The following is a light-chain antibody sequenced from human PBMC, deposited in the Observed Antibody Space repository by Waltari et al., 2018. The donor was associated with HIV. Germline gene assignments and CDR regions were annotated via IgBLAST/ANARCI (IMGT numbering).Light chain of an antibody. J-gene: IGLJ3*02. Sequence: SGSSSNIGNNFVYWYQHLPGTTPKLLIYRNNQRPSGVPDRFSGSKSGTSASLAISGLRSEDEADYYCTSWDDSLSGWMFGGGTTLTVL. CDR2: RNN. CDR1: SSNIGNNF. V-gene: IGLV1-47*01. CDR3: TSWDDSLSGWM.